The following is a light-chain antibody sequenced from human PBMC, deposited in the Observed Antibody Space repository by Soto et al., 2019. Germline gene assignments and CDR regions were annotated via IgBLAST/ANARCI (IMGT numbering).Light chain of an antibody. V-gene: IGLV4-69*01. Sequence: QLVLTQSPSASASLGASVKLTCTLSSGHITYAIAWHQQQPEKGPRYLMKVNSDGSHSKGDGIPDRFSGSSSGAERYLTISSLQSEDEADYYCQTWGTGIQVFGGGTKLTVL. CDR1: SGHITYA. J-gene: IGLJ2*01. CDR3: QTWGTGIQV. CDR2: VNSDGSH.